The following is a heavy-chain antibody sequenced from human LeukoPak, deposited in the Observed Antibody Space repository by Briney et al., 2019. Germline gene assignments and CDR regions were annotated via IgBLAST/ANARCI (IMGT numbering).Heavy chain of an antibody. V-gene: IGHV4-34*01. J-gene: IGHJ4*02. CDR2: INHSGSS. CDR3: ARRKITMVRGAIDY. Sequence: SETLSLTCAVYGGSFSGYYWSWIRQPPGKGLEWIGEINHSGSSNYNPSLKSRVTISVDTSKNQFSLKLSSVTAADTAEYCCARRKITMVRGAIDYGGQGTLVTVSS. CDR1: GGSFSGYY. D-gene: IGHD3-10*01.